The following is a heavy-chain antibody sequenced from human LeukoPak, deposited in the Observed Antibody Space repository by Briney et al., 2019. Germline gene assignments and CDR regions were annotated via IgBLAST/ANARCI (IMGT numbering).Heavy chain of an antibody. CDR1: EGTFSSYA. CDR3: ASFSGSYFEAYYYGMDV. D-gene: IGHD1-26*01. CDR2: FIPIFGTA. Sequence: ASVKVSCKASEGTFSSYAISWVRQAPGQGLEWMGGFIPIFGTANYAQKFQGRVTITADESTSTAYMELSSLRSEDTAVYYCASFSGSYFEAYYYGMDVWGQGTTVTVSS. J-gene: IGHJ6*02. V-gene: IGHV1-69*01.